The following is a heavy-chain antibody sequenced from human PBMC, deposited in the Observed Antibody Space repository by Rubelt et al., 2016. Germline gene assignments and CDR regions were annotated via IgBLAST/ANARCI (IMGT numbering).Heavy chain of an antibody. D-gene: IGHD1-14*01. V-gene: IGHV4-4*02. Sequence: QVQLQESGPGLVKPSGTLSLTCAVSGGSISSSNWWSWVRQPPGKGLEWLGEIYHSGSTNYNPCLKSRGTRSVDKAKNQLSLKLGAGTAAGTAVYDCARLTDDSGFDYGGQGTLVTVSS. CDR3: ARLTDDSGFDY. CDR1: GGSISSSNW. CDR2: IYHSGST. J-gene: IGHJ4*02.